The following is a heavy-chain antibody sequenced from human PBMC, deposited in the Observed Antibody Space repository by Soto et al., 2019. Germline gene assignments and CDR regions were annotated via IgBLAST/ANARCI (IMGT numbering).Heavy chain of an antibody. Sequence: QVQLVESGGGVVQPGRSLRRYCAASGFTFSSYAMHWVRQAPGKGLEWVAVISYDGSTKYYADSVKVRFTISRDNSKNSLYLQMNSLRAEDTAVYYCAREVVDSSGWYLAFDIWGQGTMVTVSS. J-gene: IGHJ3*02. V-gene: IGHV3-30-3*01. CDR2: ISYDGSTK. CDR1: GFTFSSYA. CDR3: AREVVDSSGWYLAFDI. D-gene: IGHD6-19*01.